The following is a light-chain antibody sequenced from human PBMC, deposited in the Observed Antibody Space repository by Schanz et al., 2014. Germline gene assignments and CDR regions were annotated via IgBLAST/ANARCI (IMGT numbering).Light chain of an antibody. CDR3: CSYAGSSTWV. CDR1: SSDNL. Sequence: QSALTQPTSVSGSPGQSITISCTGTSSDNLVSWYQQHPGKAPKLLIYEGSKWPSGVSNRISGSKSGNTASLTISGVQAEDEADYYGCSYAGSSTWVFGGGTKLTVL. V-gene: IGLV2-23*01. J-gene: IGLJ3*02. CDR2: EGS.